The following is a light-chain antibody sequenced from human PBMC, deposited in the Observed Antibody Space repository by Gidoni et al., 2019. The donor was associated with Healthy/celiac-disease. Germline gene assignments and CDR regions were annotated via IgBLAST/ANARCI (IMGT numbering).Light chain of an antibody. CDR3: QQYGSSPGTLT. J-gene: IGKJ4*01. CDR2: GAS. CDR1: QSVRSSY. V-gene: IGKV3-20*01. Sequence: EIVLTQSPGTLSLSPGERATLSCRASQSVRSSYLAWYQQKPGQAPRLLIYGASSSATGIPDRFSGSGSGTDFTLTISRLEPEDFAVYYCQQYGSSPGTLTFGGGTKVEIK.